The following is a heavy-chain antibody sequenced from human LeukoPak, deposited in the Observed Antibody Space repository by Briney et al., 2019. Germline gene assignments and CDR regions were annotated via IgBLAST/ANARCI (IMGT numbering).Heavy chain of an antibody. CDR1: GYTFTGYY. CDR3: ARDAARYYYDSSGIDI. Sequence: ASVKVSCKASGYTFTGYYMHWVRRAPGQGLEWMGWINPNSGGTNYAQKFQGRVTMTRDTSISTAYMELSRLRSDDTAVYYCARDAARYYYDSSGIDIWGQGTMVTVSS. V-gene: IGHV1-2*02. CDR2: INPNSGGT. J-gene: IGHJ3*02. D-gene: IGHD3-22*01.